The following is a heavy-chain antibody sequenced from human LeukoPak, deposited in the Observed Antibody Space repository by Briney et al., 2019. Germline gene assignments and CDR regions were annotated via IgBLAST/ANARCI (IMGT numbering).Heavy chain of an antibody. CDR2: ISGSGNYI. CDR3: AGLRRAYYYYMDV. CDR1: EVTFSTYT. V-gene: IGHV3-21*06. Sequence: GGSLRLSCAASEVTFSTYTMTWVRQAPGKGLEGVSSISGSGNYIYYVDSLKGRFTISRDNANNLLFLQMSSLRAEDTAVYFCAGLRRAYYYYMDVWGKGTTVTVSS. J-gene: IGHJ6*03.